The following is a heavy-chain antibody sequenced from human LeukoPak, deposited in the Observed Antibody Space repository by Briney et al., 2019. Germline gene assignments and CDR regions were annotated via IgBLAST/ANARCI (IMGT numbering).Heavy chain of an antibody. CDR3: AREKLRCSSGCVDY. D-gene: IGHD6-19*01. CDR2: ISSSSSYI. CDR1: GITLSNYG. Sequence: GGSLRLSCAVSGITLSNYGMSWVRQAPGKGLEWVSSISSSSSYIYYADSVKGRFTISRDNAKNSLYLQMNSLRAEDTAVYYCAREKLRCSSGCVDYWGQGTLVTVSS. V-gene: IGHV3-21*01. J-gene: IGHJ4*02.